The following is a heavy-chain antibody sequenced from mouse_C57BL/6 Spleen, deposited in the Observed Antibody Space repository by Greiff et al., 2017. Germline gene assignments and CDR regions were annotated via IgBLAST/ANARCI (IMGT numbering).Heavy chain of an antibody. V-gene: IGHV1-54*01. CDR2: INPGSGGT. Sequence: VQLQQSGAELVRPGTSVKVSCKASGYAFTNYLIEWVKQRPGQGLEWIGVINPGSGGTNYNEKFKGKATLTADKSSSTAYMQLSSLTAEDSAVYFCYSLDYFDYWGQGTTLTVSS. CDR1: GYAFTNYL. CDR3: YSLDYFDY. D-gene: IGHD6-2*01. J-gene: IGHJ2*01.